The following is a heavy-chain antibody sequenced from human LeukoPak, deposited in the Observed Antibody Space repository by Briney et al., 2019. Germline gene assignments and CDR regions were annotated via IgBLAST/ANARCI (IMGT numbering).Heavy chain of an antibody. CDR2: ISYDGSNK. CDR1: GFTFSSYG. CDR3: ARTTGRSYDFWSDYLDY. V-gene: IGHV3-30*19. J-gene: IGHJ4*02. D-gene: IGHD3-3*01. Sequence: GGSLRLSCAASGFTFSSYGMHWVRQAPGKGLEWVAVISYDGSNKYYADSVKGRFTISRDNSKNTLYLQMNSLRAEDTAVYYCARTTGRSYDFWSDYLDYWGQGTLVTVSS.